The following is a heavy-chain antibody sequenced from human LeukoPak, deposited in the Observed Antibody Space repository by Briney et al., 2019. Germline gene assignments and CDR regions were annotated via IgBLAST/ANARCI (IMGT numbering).Heavy chain of an antibody. V-gene: IGHV3-30*18. CDR1: GFTFSSYG. Sequence: GRSLRLSCAASGFTFSSYGMHWVRQAPGKGLEWVAVISYDGSNKYYADSVKGRFTISRDNSKNTLYLQMNSLRAEDTAVYYCAKDRPPLGIAVAGTLDYWGQGILVTVSS. CDR3: AKDRPPLGIAVAGTLDY. D-gene: IGHD6-19*01. CDR2: ISYDGSNK. J-gene: IGHJ4*02.